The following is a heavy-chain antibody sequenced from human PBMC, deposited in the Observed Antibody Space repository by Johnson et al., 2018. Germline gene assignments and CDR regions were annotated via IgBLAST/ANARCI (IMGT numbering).Heavy chain of an antibody. CDR2: IRSKANSYAT. V-gene: IGHV3-73*01. J-gene: IGHJ6*02. Sequence: VQLVESGGGLVQPGGSLKLSCAASGFTFSGSAMHWVRQASGQGLEWVGRIRSKANSYATAYAASVKGRFTISREDSKNTAYLQRNSLKTEDTAVYYGTTGPLVHRYDSSGYYTDYDYGMDVWGQGTTVTVSS. CDR3: TTGPLVHRYDSSGYYTDYDYGMDV. CDR1: GFTFSGSA. D-gene: IGHD3-22*01.